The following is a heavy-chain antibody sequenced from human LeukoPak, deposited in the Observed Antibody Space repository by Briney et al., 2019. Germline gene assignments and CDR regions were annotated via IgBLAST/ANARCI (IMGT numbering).Heavy chain of an antibody. CDR1: GFTFRDYA. Sequence: GGSLRLSCTGFGFTFRDYAVSWVRQAPGKGLECIGFIRSKVYGGTTEYAASVKGRFTISRDDSKSIAYLQMNSLKTEDTAVYYYTRDPYYFDRSGYYHHAFDIWGQGTMVAVSS. J-gene: IGHJ3*02. V-gene: IGHV3-49*04. D-gene: IGHD3-22*01. CDR2: IRSKVYGGTT. CDR3: TRDPYYFDRSGYYHHAFDI.